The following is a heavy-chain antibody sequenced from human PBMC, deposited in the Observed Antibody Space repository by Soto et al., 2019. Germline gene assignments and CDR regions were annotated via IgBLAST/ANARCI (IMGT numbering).Heavy chain of an antibody. CDR1: GYTFTSYD. Sequence: ASVKVSCKASGYTFTSYDINWVRQATGQGLEWMGWMNPNSGNTGYAQKFQGRVTMTRNTSISTAYMELSSLRSEDTAVYYCARGIRIAAAGTGYYYGMDVWGQGTTVTVS. CDR3: ARGIRIAAAGTGYYYGMDV. D-gene: IGHD6-13*01. V-gene: IGHV1-8*01. J-gene: IGHJ6*02. CDR2: MNPNSGNT.